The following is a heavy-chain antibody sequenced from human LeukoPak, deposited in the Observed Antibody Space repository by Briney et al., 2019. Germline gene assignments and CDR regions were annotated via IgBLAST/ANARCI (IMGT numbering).Heavy chain of an antibody. CDR2: IYYSGST. CDR3: ATLAGVGNYDSSY. J-gene: IGHJ4*02. V-gene: IGHV4-59*08. D-gene: IGHD4-11*01. CDR1: GGSISGYY. Sequence: SETLSLTCTVSGGSISGYYWNWIRQPPGKGLEWIGYIYYSGSTNYNPSLKSRVTISFDTSKNQFSLRLGSVTAADTAVYYCATLAGVGNYDSSYWGQGTLVTVSS.